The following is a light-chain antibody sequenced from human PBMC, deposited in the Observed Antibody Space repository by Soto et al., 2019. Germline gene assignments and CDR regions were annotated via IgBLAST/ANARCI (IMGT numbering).Light chain of an antibody. CDR2: DAS. V-gene: IGKV1-5*01. CDR1: QSISGR. CDR3: QQYNSHWT. J-gene: IGKJ1*01. Sequence: DIQMTPSPSTLASSVGDRVAISRRASQSISGRLAWYQQKPGKAPNLLIYDASSLQSGVPSRFSGIGSGTEFTLTISSLQPDDFATYYCQQYNSHWTFGQGTKVDI.